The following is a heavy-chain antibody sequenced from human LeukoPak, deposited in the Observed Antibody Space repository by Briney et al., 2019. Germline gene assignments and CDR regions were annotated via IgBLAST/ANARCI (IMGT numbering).Heavy chain of an antibody. CDR1: GYIFTSYG. V-gene: IGHV1-2*02. CDR3: ARDLRIAARPGAFDI. Sequence: ASVKVSCKASGYIFTSYGISWVRQAPGQGLEWMGWINPNSGGTNYAQKFQGRVTMTRDTSISTAYMELSRLRSDDTAVYYCARDLRIAARPGAFDIWGQGTMVTVSS. CDR2: INPNSGGT. J-gene: IGHJ3*02. D-gene: IGHD6-6*01.